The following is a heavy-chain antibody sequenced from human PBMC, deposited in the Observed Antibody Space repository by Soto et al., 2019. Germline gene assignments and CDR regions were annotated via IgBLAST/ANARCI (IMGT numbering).Heavy chain of an antibody. CDR1: NDSISNPIYY. V-gene: IGHV4-39*01. D-gene: IGHD3-10*01. Sequence: PSETLSLTCTVSNDSISNPIYYWGWIRQPPGKGLEWIGSIYHTGSSYYNTSLQGRVTISMDKSKNKISLKLTYVTAADTAIYFCGGRTSLASVQLFVGEISNHNWFDPWSQGTLVTVSS. J-gene: IGHJ5*02. CDR2: IYHTGSS. CDR3: GGRTSLASVQLFVGEISNHNWFDP.